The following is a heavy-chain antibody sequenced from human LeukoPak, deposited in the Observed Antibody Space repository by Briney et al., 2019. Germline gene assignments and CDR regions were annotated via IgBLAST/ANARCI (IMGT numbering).Heavy chain of an antibody. D-gene: IGHD7-27*01. J-gene: IGHJ4*02. CDR2: IIPTFGTA. CDR3: AREIETGGSYFDY. V-gene: IGHV1-69*13. CDR1: GGTFSSYA. Sequence: GASVKVSCKASGGTFSSYAISWVRQAPGQGLEWMGGIIPTFGTANYAQKFQGRVTITADESTSTAYMELSSLRSEDSAVYYCAREIETGGSYFDYWGQGTLVTVSS.